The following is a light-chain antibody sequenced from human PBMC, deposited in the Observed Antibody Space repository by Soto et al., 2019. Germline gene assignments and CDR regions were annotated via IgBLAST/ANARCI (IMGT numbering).Light chain of an antibody. Sequence: EIVMTQSPATLSVSPWGRATLSCRASQSVSSNVAWYHQKPGQAPRLLIYGASSRATGIPDRFSGSGSGTDFTLTVSRLEPEDFAVYFCQHYGTFGPGTKVDIK. CDR2: GAS. CDR3: QHYGT. J-gene: IGKJ3*01. CDR1: QSVSSN. V-gene: IGKV3-20*01.